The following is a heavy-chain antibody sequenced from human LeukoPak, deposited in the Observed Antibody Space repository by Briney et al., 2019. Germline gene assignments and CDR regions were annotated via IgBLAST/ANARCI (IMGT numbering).Heavy chain of an antibody. Sequence: PSETLSLTCTVSGYSISSGYYWGWIRQPPGKGLEWIGSIYHSGSTYYNPSLKSRVTISVDTSKNQFSLKLSSVTAADTAVYYCARDQGDWSTDVNWFDPWGQGTLVTVSS. CDR1: GYSISSGYY. V-gene: IGHV4-38-2*02. J-gene: IGHJ5*02. CDR3: ARDQGDWSTDVNWFDP. D-gene: IGHD3-3*01. CDR2: IYHSGST.